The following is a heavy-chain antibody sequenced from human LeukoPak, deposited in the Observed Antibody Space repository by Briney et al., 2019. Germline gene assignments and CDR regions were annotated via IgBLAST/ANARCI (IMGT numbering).Heavy chain of an antibody. J-gene: IGHJ6*02. CDR1: GGSISSSSYY. Sequence: SETLSLTCTVSGGSISSSSYYWGWVRQPPGKGLEWIGSIYYSGSTYYNPSLKSRVTISVDTSKNQFSLKLSSVTAADTAVYYCARRSLDYYYYGMDVWGQGTTVTVSS. CDR2: IYYSGST. V-gene: IGHV4-39*01. CDR3: ARRSLDYYYYGMDV.